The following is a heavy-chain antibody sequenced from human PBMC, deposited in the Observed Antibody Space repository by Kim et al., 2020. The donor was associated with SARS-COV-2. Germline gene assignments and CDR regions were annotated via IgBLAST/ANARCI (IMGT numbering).Heavy chain of an antibody. V-gene: IGHV3-43*02. CDR3: AKQGYDGYGLDS. D-gene: IGHD5-12*01. J-gene: IGHJ4*02. CDR1: GFSFDNSV. Sequence: GGSLRLSCAASGFSFDNSVMHWVRQTPGKGLEWLSLISGDGRNTYYADSVKGRFTISKDITKNSLYLQMNGLTTDDIALYYCAKQGYDGYGLDSWGQGTLVTVSS. CDR2: ISGDGRNT.